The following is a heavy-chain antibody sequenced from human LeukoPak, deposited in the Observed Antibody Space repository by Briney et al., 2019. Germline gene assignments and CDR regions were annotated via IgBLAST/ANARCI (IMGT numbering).Heavy chain of an antibody. Sequence: GGSLRLSCAASGFTLSSYWMSWVRQAPGKGLEWVANIKQDGSEKYYVDSVKGRFTISRDNAKNSLYLQMNSLRAEDTAVYYCARDLSFYGSSGSFDYWGQGTLVTVSS. CDR2: IKQDGSEK. CDR3: ARDLSFYGSSGSFDY. D-gene: IGHD3-22*01. V-gene: IGHV3-7*01. J-gene: IGHJ4*02. CDR1: GFTLSSYW.